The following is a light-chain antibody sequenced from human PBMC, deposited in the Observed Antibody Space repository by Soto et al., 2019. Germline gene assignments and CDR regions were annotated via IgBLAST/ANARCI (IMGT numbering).Light chain of an antibody. V-gene: IGLV2-23*02. CDR2: EVN. J-gene: IGLJ3*02. CDR1: SNDVGGYNL. Sequence: QSVLTQPASVSGSPGQSITISCTGTSNDVGGYNLVSWFQQHPGKAPKLMISEVNKRPSGVSNRFSGSTSANTASLTISGLQAEDEADYYCCSHVGGSSPQWVFGGGTKLTVL. CDR3: CSHVGGSSPQWV.